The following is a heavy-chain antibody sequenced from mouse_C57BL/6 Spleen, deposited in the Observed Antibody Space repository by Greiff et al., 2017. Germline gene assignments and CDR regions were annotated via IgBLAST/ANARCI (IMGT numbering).Heavy chain of an antibody. V-gene: IGHV14-2*01. J-gene: IGHJ2*01. CDR2: IDPEAGET. Sequence: EVKLLESGAELVKPGASVKLSCTASGFNIKDYYLHWVKQRTEHGLAWIGRIDPEAGETKSDPKFPGTATLTAATSSNTAYLQLSSLTSEDTAVYYCARGGYGSSYEDYFDYWGQGTTLTVSS. CDR1: GFNIKDYY. CDR3: ARGGYGSSYEDYFDY. D-gene: IGHD1-1*01.